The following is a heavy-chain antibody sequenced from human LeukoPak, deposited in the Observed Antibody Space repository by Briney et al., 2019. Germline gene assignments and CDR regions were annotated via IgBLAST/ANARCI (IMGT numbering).Heavy chain of an antibody. CDR3: ARRSLCGGDCEFDY. CDR1: GGSISSYY. J-gene: IGHJ4*02. CDR2: IYTSGST. D-gene: IGHD2-21*02. Sequence: SETLSLTCTVSGGSISSYYWSWIRQPAGKGLEWIGRIYTSGSTNYNPSLKSRVTMSVDTSKNQFSLKLSSVTAADTAVYYCARRSLCGGDCEFDYWGQGTLVTVSS. V-gene: IGHV4-4*07.